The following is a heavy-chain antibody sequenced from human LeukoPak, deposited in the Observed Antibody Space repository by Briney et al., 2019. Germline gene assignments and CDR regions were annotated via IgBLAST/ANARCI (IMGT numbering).Heavy chain of an antibody. CDR1: GCTFSNYW. J-gene: IGHJ4*02. V-gene: IGHV3-74*01. Sequence: GGSPRLSCAASGCTFSNYWMHWVRQAPGKGLGWVSRIDSDGSSTSYADFVEGRFSLFRDNDKITVYLQMNSLRAEDTAVYYCARDLLGWELHYFDYWGQGTLVTVSS. CDR3: ARDLLGWELHYFDY. CDR2: IDSDGSST. D-gene: IGHD1-26*01.